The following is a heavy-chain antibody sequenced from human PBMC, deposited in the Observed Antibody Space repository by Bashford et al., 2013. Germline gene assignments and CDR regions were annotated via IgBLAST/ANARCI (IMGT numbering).Heavy chain of an antibody. D-gene: IGHD1-7*01. CDR2: IIPIFGTA. CDR3: ARVELVGHYYYYMDV. J-gene: IGHJ6*03. Sequence: SVKVSCKASGGTFSSYAISWVRQAPGQGLEWMGGIIPIFGTANYAQKFQGRVTITADESTSTAYMELSSLRSEDTAVYYCARVELVGHYYYYMDVWGKGTTVTVSS. V-gene: IGHV1-69*13. CDR1: GGTFSSYA.